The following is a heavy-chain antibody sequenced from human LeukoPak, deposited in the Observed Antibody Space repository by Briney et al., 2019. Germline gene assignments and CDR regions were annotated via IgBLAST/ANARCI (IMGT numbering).Heavy chain of an antibody. CDR2: MYYSGST. J-gene: IGHJ4*02. V-gene: IGHV4-59*01. CDR1: GGSINSYY. D-gene: IGHD3-22*01. Sequence: SETLSLTCTVSGGSINSYYWSWIRQPPGKGLEWIGYMYYSGSTNYNPSLKSRVTISVDTSKNQFSLKLSSVTAADTAVYYCARVGGDDSTGHYSVDYWGQGTLVTVSS. CDR3: ARVGGDDSTGHYSVDY.